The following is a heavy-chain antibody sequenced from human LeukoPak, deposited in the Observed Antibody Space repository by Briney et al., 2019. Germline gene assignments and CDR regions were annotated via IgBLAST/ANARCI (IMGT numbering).Heavy chain of an antibody. J-gene: IGHJ5*02. CDR2: INPNSGGT. CDR1: GYTFTGYY. D-gene: IGHD1-26*01. Sequence: ASVKVSCKASGYTFTGYYMHWVRQAPGQGLEWMGRINPNSGGTNYAQKFQGRVTMTRDTSISTAYMELRSLRSDDTAVYYCARTEEWELQNFDPWGQGTLVTVSS. CDR3: ARTEEWELQNFDP. V-gene: IGHV1-2*06.